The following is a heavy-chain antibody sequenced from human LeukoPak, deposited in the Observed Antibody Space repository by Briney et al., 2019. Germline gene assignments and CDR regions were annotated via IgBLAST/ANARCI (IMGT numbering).Heavy chain of an antibody. D-gene: IGHD3-22*01. J-gene: IGHJ4*02. CDR1: GFTFSSYA. CDR3: ATNFETSDSSGYYRNY. CDR2: ISGSGGRP. Sequence: GGTLRLSCAASGFTFSSYAMSWVRQAPGKGLEWVSVISGSGGRPYYEDSVKGRFTISRDNSKNTLYLQMNSLRAEDTAVYYCATNFETSDSSGYYRNYWGQGTLVTVSS. V-gene: IGHV3-23*01.